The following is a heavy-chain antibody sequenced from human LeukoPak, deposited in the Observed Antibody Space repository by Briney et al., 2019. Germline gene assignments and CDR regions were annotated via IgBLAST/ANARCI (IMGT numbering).Heavy chain of an antibody. CDR3: AKLTPADI. D-gene: IGHD1-14*01. CDR2: INHSGSS. J-gene: IGHJ6*04. Sequence: PSETLSLTCAVYGGSFSGYYWSWIRQPPGKGLEWIGEINHSGSSNYNPSLKSRVTISVDTSKNQFSLKLSSVTAADTAVYYCAKLTPADIWGKGTTVTISS. CDR1: GGSFSGYY. V-gene: IGHV4-34*01.